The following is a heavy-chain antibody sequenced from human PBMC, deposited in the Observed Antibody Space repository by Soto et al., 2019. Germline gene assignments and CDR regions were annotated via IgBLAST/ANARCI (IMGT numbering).Heavy chain of an antibody. V-gene: IGHV3-43*01. CDR1: GFTFDDYT. D-gene: IGHD2-2*01. J-gene: IGHJ6*02. CDR2: ISWDGGST. CDR3: AKDIQLQAAMSGGIYV. Sequence: HPGGSLRLSCAASGFTFDDYTMHWVRQAPGKGLEWVSLISWDGGSTYYADSVKGRFTISRDNSKNSLYLQMNSLRTEDTALYYCAKDIQLQAAMSGGIYVCAQGATVPVS.